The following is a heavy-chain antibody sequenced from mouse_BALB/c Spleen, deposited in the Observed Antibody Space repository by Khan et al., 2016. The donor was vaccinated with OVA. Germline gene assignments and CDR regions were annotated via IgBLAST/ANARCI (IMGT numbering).Heavy chain of an antibody. Sequence: QVQLQQSGAELARPGASVKMSCKASGYTFTSYSMYWIKQRPGQGLEWIGNINPSNGYTNYNQKFRDKATLTADKSSSTAYMPLSSLTSEDSAAYDCAEDVHYHCGRGALDYWGQGTSVTVSS. CDR2: INPSNGYT. D-gene: IGHD1-1*01. CDR3: AEDVHYHCGRGALDY. J-gene: IGHJ4*01. V-gene: IGHV1-4*01. CDR1: GYTFTSYS.